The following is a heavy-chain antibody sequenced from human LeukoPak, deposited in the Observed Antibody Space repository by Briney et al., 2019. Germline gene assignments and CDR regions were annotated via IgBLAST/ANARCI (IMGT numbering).Heavy chain of an antibody. V-gene: IGHV1-46*01. J-gene: IGHJ5*02. CDR3: ARSGYCSGGRCYSGYWFDP. D-gene: IGHD2-15*01. Sequence: GASVKVSCKASGYTFSSYYMHWVRQAPGQGLEWMGIINHSGDSTTYAQKFQGRVTMTRDTSTSTVYMELSSLRSEDTAVYYCARSGYCSGGRCYSGYWFDPWGQGTLVTVPS. CDR1: GYTFSSYY. CDR2: INHSGDST.